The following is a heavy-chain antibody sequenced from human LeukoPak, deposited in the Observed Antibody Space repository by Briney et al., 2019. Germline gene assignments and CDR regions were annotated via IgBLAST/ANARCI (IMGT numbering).Heavy chain of an antibody. CDR2: IYSDGSST. Sequence: GGSLRLSCAASGFTFSSYWMHWVRQAPGKGLVWVSRIYSDGSSTTYADSVTGRFTISRDNANNTLYLQMNSLRAEDTAVYYCARDRSSLGLWFGELRNWGQGTLVTVSS. CDR1: GFTFSSYW. J-gene: IGHJ4*02. D-gene: IGHD3-10*01. CDR3: ARDRSSLGLWFGELRN. V-gene: IGHV3-74*03.